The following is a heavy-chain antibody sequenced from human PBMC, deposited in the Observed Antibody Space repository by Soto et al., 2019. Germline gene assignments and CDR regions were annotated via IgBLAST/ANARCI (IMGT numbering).Heavy chain of an antibody. D-gene: IGHD6-13*01. CDR1: GYTFTSYG. V-gene: IGHV1-18*01. CDR2: ISAYNGNT. Sequence: QVQLVQSGAEVKKPGASVKVSCKASGYTFTSYGISWVRQAPGQGLEWMGWISAYNGNTNYAPKLQVRVTMTTDTTTSTAYMELRSLRSDDTAVYYCARVGGSSSWYSETTYYYGMDVWGQGTTVTVSS. J-gene: IGHJ6*02. CDR3: ARVGGSSSWYSETTYYYGMDV.